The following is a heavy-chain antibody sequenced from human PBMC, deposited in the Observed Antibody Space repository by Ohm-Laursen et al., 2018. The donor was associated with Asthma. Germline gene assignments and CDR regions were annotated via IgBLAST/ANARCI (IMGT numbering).Heavy chain of an antibody. Sequence: GSLRLSCAASGVAFTDSWMSWVRHLPGGSLEWVAKINPLGYEKYYMDSVRGRFTVSRDNAKNSLYLEMNSLRVEGTAVYYCVTDAWWSYVHWGLGTLVTVSS. V-gene: IGHV3-7*01. J-gene: IGHJ4*02. CDR3: VTDAWWSYVH. CDR2: INPLGYEK. D-gene: IGHD1-26*01. CDR1: GVAFTDSW.